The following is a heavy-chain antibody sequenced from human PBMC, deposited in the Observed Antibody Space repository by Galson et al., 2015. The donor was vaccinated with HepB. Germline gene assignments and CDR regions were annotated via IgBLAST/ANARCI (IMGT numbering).Heavy chain of an antibody. CDR1: GGSFSGYY. Sequence: ETLSLTCAVYGGSFSGYYWSWIRQPPGKGLEWIGEINHSGSTNYNPSLKSRVTISVDTSKNQFSLKLSSVTAADTAVYYCARGRGRRYQLKGWFDPWGQGTLVTVSS. V-gene: IGHV4-34*01. J-gene: IGHJ5*02. CDR2: INHSGST. D-gene: IGHD2-2*01. CDR3: ARGRGRRYQLKGWFDP.